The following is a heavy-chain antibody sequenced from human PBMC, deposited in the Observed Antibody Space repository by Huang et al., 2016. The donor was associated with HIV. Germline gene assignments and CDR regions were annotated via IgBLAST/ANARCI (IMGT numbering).Heavy chain of an antibody. D-gene: IGHD3-22*01. CDR3: ARNYYDNVDWYFDL. V-gene: IGHV4-59*01. CDR2: IHYSGST. Sequence: QVQLQESGPGLVTPSETLSLTCTVSGGSIHSYYWSWIRQPPGKGLEWIGYIHYSGSTIYNPSLKRRVTRSVDTSKNQFSLKLSSVTAADTAMYYCARNYYDNVDWYFDLWGRGTLVTVSS. J-gene: IGHJ2*01. CDR1: GGSIHSYY.